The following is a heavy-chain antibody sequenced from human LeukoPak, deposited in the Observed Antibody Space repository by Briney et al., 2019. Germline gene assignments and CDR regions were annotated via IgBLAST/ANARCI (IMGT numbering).Heavy chain of an antibody. Sequence: SETLSLTCTVSGGSISSYYWSWIRQPPGKGLVWIGYIHYSGSTNSNPSLKSRVTVLVDTSNNQFSLKLSSVTAADTAVYYCARVSWFPGTSYYYMDVWGKGTTVTVSS. J-gene: IGHJ6*03. CDR2: IHYSGST. CDR3: ARVSWFPGTSYYYMDV. CDR1: GGSISSYY. D-gene: IGHD1-1*01. V-gene: IGHV4-59*01.